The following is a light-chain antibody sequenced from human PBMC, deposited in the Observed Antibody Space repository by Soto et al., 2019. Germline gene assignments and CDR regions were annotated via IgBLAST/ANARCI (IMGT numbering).Light chain of an antibody. CDR2: RSN. CDR3: AAWDGSLSGWV. J-gene: IGLJ3*02. V-gene: IGLV1-47*01. CDR1: SSNIGINY. Sequence: QSVLAQPSSASGTRGQSVTISCSGSSSNIGINYVYWYQQLPGTAPKLLIYRSNQRPSGVPDRFSGSRSRTSASLAIRGLRSEDEADYYCAAWDGSLSGWVFGGGTKLTVL.